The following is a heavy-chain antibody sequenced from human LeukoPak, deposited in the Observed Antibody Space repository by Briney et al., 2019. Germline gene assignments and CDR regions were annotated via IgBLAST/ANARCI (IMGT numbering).Heavy chain of an antibody. J-gene: IGHJ4*02. Sequence: PGGSLRLSCAASGFTFSGYVMHWVRQAPGKGLEWVAIISYDGSNEYYADSVKGRFTISRDNSKNTLYLQMNSLRAADTAVYYCARGNDFWSGYHYALDYWGQGTLVTVSS. CDR2: ISYDGSNE. V-gene: IGHV3-30*04. CDR3: ARGNDFWSGYHYALDY. CDR1: GFTFSGYV. D-gene: IGHD3-3*01.